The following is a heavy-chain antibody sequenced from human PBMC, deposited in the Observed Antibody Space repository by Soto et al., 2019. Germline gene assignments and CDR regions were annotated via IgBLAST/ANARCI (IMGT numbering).Heavy chain of an antibody. CDR2: ISGGGDAA. V-gene: IGHV3-23*01. CDR3: ARKILGSTTRPNYWYFDL. D-gene: IGHD7-27*01. CDR1: GFTFINYA. Sequence: EVQVLESGGGLVQPGGSLRLSCAGSGFTFINYAMNWVRQAPGKGLEWVSSISGGGDAAFFPDSVRGRFTISRDNSKNTVPLQMKSLEVDETAVYYSARKILGSTTRPNYWYFDLWGRGTLVTVSS. J-gene: IGHJ2*01.